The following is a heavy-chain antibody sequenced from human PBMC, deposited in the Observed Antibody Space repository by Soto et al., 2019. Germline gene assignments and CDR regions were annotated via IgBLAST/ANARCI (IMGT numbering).Heavy chain of an antibody. CDR3: ARGAVTMRFSLSWFDH. CDR2: ISAYNGNT. CDR1: GYTFTSYG. D-gene: IGHD3-10*01. V-gene: IGHV1-18*01. Sequence: ASVKVSCKASGYTFTSYGISWVRQAPGQGLEWKGWISAYNGNTNYAQKLQGRVTMTTDTSTSTAYMELRSLRSDDTAVYFCARGAVTMRFSLSWFDHWGQGTLVTVSS. J-gene: IGHJ5*01.